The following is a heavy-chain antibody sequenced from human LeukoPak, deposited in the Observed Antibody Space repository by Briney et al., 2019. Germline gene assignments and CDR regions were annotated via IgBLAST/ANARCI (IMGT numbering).Heavy chain of an antibody. J-gene: IGHJ4*02. CDR1: GFTFSSYW. V-gene: IGHV3-7*01. CDR3: ARGGTTVTARDYFDY. CDR2: IKQDGSEQ. Sequence: GGSLRLSCSASGFTFSSYWMSSVRQAPGKGLEWVANIKQDGSEQYYVDSVKGRFTISRDNAKNSLYLQMISLRAEDTAVYYCARGGTTVTARDYFDYWGQGTLVTVSS. D-gene: IGHD4-11*01.